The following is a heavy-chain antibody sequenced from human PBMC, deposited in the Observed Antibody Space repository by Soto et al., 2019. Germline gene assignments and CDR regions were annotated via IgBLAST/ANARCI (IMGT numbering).Heavy chain of an antibody. J-gene: IGHJ4*01. CDR3: TTDSYIASIIVRFDY. CDR1: GFTLCSYA. CDR2: ISDSGGSS. Sequence: PGGSLTLSCAPSGFTLCSYAMSWVRQAPGKGLEWVSAISDSGGSSYYADSVKGRFTISRDNSKNTLYLQMNSLRADDTAVFYCTTDSYIASIIVRFDYWGHGTLVTVSS. D-gene: IGHD2-21*01. V-gene: IGHV3-23*01.